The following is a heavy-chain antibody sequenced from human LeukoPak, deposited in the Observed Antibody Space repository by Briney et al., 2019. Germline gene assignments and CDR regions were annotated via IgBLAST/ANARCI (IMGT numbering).Heavy chain of an antibody. V-gene: IGHV1-2*02. CDR2: INPNSGGT. J-gene: IGHJ5*02. D-gene: IGHD6-19*01. CDR1: GYTFTGYY. CDR3: ARDPTLGIAVAGTHWFDP. Sequence: ASVKVSCKASGYTFTGYYMHWVRQAPGQGLEWMGWINPNSGGTNYAQKFQGRVTMARDTSIGTAYMELSRLRSDDTAVYYCARDPTLGIAVAGTHWFDPWGQGTLVTVSS.